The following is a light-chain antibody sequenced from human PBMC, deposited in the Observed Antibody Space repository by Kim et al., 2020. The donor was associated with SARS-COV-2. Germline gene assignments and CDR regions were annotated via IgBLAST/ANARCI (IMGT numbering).Light chain of an antibody. CDR2: RSS. J-gene: IGKJ3*01. V-gene: IGKV3-20*01. CDR3: QQYHNLPFT. CDR1: QSIPSSY. Sequence: PGERATVSCRASQSIPSSYLAWYQQRPGQAPRLLIYRSSSRATGIPDRFSGSGSGTDFSLTISRLEPEDFAVYYCQQYHNLPFTFGPGTKVD.